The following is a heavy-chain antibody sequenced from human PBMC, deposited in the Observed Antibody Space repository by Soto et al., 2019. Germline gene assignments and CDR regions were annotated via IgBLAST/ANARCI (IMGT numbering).Heavy chain of an antibody. J-gene: IGHJ4*02. D-gene: IGHD3-16*02. Sequence: EVQLLESGGGLVQPGGSLRLSCAASGFTFSSYAMSWVRQAPGKGLEWVSARSGSGGSTYYADSVKCRFTISRDNSKNKLYLQMNSLRAEDTAVYYCAKVRYDYVWGSYRYTGLGYWGQGTLVTVSS. CDR2: RSGSGGST. CDR3: AKVRYDYVWGSYRYTGLGY. V-gene: IGHV3-23*01. CDR1: GFTFSSYA.